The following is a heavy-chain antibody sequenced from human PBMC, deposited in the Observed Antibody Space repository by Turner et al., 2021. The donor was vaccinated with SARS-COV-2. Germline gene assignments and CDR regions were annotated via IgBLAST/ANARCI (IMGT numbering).Heavy chain of an antibody. CDR2: IYYSGIT. J-gene: IGHJ6*02. Sequence: QPQLQESGPGLVKPSEALFLTCPVSGGSISSSTYYWGWIRQPPGRGLEWSGSIYYSGITYYNPSLKSRVTISVDTSKNQFSLKLSSATAADTAVYYCARLMDTAMDYYGMDVWGQGTTVTVSS. CDR1: GGSISSSTYY. V-gene: IGHV4-39*01. D-gene: IGHD5-18*01. CDR3: ARLMDTAMDYYGMDV.